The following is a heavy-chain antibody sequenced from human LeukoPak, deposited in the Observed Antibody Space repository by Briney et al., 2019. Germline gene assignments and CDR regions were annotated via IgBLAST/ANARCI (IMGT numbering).Heavy chain of an antibody. Sequence: GRSLRLSCAASGFTFSSYGMHWVRQAPGKGLEWVAVISYDGSNKYYADSVKGRFTISRDNSKNTLYLQTNSLRAEDTAVYYCFHVVAAKWGQGTLVTVSS. D-gene: IGHD2-15*01. CDR3: FHVVAAK. V-gene: IGHV3-30*03. CDR1: GFTFSSYG. CDR2: ISYDGSNK. J-gene: IGHJ4*01.